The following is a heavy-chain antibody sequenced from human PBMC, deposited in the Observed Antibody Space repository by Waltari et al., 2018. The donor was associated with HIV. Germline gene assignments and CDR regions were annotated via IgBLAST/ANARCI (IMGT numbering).Heavy chain of an antibody. CDR3: ARETYYYDSSGYSTGDY. CDR1: GGTFSSYA. CDR2: IIPIFGTA. J-gene: IGHJ4*02. V-gene: IGHV1-69*01. D-gene: IGHD3-22*01. Sequence: QVQLVQSGAEVQKPGSSVKVSCKAPGGTFSSYAISWVRPAPGQGLEWMGGIIPIFGTANYAQKFQSRVTITADESTSTAYMELSSLRSEDTAVYYCARETYYYDSSGYSTGDYWGQGTLVTVSS.